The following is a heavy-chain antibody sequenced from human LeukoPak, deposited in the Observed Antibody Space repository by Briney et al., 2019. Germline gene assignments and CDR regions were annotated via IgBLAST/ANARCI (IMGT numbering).Heavy chain of an antibody. J-gene: IGHJ1*01. V-gene: IGHV4-39*01. Sequence: SETLSLTCTVSGGSISSSSYYWGWIRQPPGKGLEWIGSIYYSGSTYYNPPLKSRVTISVDTSKNQFSLKLSSVTAADTAVYYCARHYKGYFQHWGQGTLVTVSS. CDR3: ARHYKGYFQH. CDR2: IYYSGST. D-gene: IGHD1-14*01. CDR1: GGSISSSSYY.